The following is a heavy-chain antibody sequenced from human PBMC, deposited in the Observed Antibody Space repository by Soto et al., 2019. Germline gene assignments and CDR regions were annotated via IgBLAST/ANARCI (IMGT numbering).Heavy chain of an antibody. Sequence: QVQLVQSGAEVTQPGSSVKVSCKASGGTFSSYAISWVRQAPGQGLEWMGGIIPIFGTANYAQKFLGRVTSTADESTSTAYRALSSVRCADTAVYYGARDHTYYYDSSGYYGKQYGEYWFDPWGQGTLVTVSS. D-gene: IGHD3-22*01. V-gene: IGHV1-69*01. CDR1: GGTFSSYA. J-gene: IGHJ5*02. CDR3: ARDHTYYYDSSGYYGKQYGEYWFDP. CDR2: IIPIFGTA.